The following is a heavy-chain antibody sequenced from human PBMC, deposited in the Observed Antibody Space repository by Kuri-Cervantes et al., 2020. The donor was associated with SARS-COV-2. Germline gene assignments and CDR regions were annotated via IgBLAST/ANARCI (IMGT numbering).Heavy chain of an antibody. J-gene: IGHJ6*02. CDR3: ARVYEYVRLAWGMDV. D-gene: IGHD2/OR15-2a*01. Sequence: GGSLRLSCAVSGFTFSNYAMHWVRQAPGKGLEWVAVKSYDGSSKYYADSVKGRFTISRDNPKNTLYLQMNRLTIEDTAVYYCARVYEYVRLAWGMDVWGQGTTVTVSS. CDR1: GFTFSNYA. CDR2: KSYDGSSK. V-gene: IGHV3-30*04.